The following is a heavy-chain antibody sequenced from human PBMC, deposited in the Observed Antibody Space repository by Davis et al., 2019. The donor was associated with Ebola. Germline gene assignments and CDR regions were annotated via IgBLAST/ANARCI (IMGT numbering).Heavy chain of an antibody. V-gene: IGHV3-30*02. J-gene: IGHJ6*02. CDR1: GFTFSSYA. CDR3: AKDGLPQNYYYYYGMDV. Sequence: PGGSLRLSCAASGFTFSSYAMHWVRQAPGKGLEWVAFIRYDGSNKYYADSVKGRFTISRDNSKNTLYLQMNSLRAEDTAVYYCAKDGLPQNYYYYYGMDVWGQGTTVTVSS. CDR2: IRYDGSNK.